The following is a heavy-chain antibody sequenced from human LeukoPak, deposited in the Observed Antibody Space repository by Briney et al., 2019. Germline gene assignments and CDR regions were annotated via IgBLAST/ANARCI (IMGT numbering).Heavy chain of an antibody. J-gene: IGHJ4*02. CDR3: ARDGYCSSTSCLDY. CDR1: GFTFSYYS. D-gene: IGHD2-2*03. V-gene: IGHV3-48*02. Sequence: GGSLRLSCAASGFTFSYYSMNWVRQAPGKGLEWVSYVSSSSSTIYYADSVKGRFTISRDNAKNSLYLQMNSLRDEDTAVYYCARDGYCSSTSCLDYWGQGTLVTVSS. CDR2: VSSSSSTI.